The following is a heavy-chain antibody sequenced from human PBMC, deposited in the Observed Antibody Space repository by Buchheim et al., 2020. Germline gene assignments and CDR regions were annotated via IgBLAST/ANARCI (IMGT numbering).Heavy chain of an antibody. CDR2: FSGSGGTT. D-gene: IGHD5-24*01. V-gene: IGHV3-23*01. Sequence: EVQLLESGGGLVQPGGSLRLSCAASGFTFSSYAVSWVRQAPGKGLEWVSVFSGSGGTTYYADSVRGRFTISRDHSKNTLYLQMNSLRAEDTAVYYCAKARESSYYYYGMDVWGQGTT. CDR3: AKARESSYYYYGMDV. J-gene: IGHJ6*02. CDR1: GFTFSSYA.